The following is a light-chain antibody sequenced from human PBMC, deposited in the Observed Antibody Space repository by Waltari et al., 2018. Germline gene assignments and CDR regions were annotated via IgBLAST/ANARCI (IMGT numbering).Light chain of an antibody. J-gene: IGKJ1*01. CDR1: QYIYSN. V-gene: IGKV1-6*01. Sequence: IQMTQSTSALLASVGDRDTISCRASQYIYSNLAWYQQKPGKAPRLLLYAASSLQRWIPSRFSGSRSGTDFTLTISSLQPEDSAAYFCQHYYDNPPTFGQGTKVEIK. CDR2: AAS. CDR3: QHYYDNPPT.